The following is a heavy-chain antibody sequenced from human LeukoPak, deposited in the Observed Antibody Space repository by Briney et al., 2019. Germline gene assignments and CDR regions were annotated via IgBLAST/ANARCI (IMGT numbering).Heavy chain of an antibody. CDR1: GGSISSSNW. D-gene: IGHD3-10*01. V-gene: IGHV4-4*02. CDR2: IYHSGST. Sequence: SETLSLTCAVSGGSISSSNWWSWVRQPPGKGLEWIGVIYHSGSTNYNPSLKSRVTISVDKSKNQFSLKLSSVTAADTAVYYCAREESTMVRGVMIPRGEWFDPWGQGTLVTVSS. CDR3: AREESTMVRGVMIPRGEWFDP. J-gene: IGHJ5*02.